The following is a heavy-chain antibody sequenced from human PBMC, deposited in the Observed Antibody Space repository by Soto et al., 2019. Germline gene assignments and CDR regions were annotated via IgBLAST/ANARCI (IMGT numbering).Heavy chain of an antibody. V-gene: IGHV1-18*01. CDR1: GYTFTSFG. CDR3: ARDKTVAGPRGPSRSYYDYYGMDV. D-gene: IGHD6-19*01. J-gene: IGHJ6*01. Sequence: VQLVQSGPEVKKPGASVKVSCKASGYTFTSFGITWVRQAPGQGLEWMGWISAYNGNTNYPQKVQGRVTMTTDTSTSTAYRELRSLRSDDTAVYYCARDKTVAGPRGPSRSYYDYYGMDVWGQGTTVTVSS. CDR2: ISAYNGNT.